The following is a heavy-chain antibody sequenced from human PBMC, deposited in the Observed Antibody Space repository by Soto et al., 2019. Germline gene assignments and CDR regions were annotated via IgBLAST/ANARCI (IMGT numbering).Heavy chain of an antibody. J-gene: IGHJ2*01. Sequence: QVQLQESGPGLVKPSETLSLTCTVSGGSISGGIHSWSWIRQPPGKGLEWIGHIFDSGSTYYNPSLKSRLTISVDTSKNQFSLTLNSVTAADTAMYYCAREIMPLTNDWYFDLWGRGTLVTVSS. V-gene: IGHV4-30-4*01. CDR3: AREIMPLTNDWYFDL. CDR2: IFDSGST. CDR1: GGSISGGIHS. D-gene: IGHD2-8*01.